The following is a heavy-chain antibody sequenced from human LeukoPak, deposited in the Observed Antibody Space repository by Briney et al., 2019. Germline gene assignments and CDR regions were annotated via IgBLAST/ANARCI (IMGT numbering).Heavy chain of an antibody. V-gene: IGHV4-4*02. Sequence: SGTLSLTCGASGGSITSTNWWSWVRQPPGQGLEWIGEVSLSGLTNYNPSLSSRVIMALDTSKNHLSLHLTSVTAADTAVYYCSRENGAFSPFGYWGQGYLVTV. CDR2: VSLSGLT. CDR3: SRENGAFSPFGY. CDR1: GGSITSTNW. J-gene: IGHJ4*02. D-gene: IGHD2-8*01.